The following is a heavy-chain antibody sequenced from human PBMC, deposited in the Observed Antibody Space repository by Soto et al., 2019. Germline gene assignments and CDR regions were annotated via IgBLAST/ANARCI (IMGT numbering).Heavy chain of an antibody. Sequence: PGESLKISCKDSGYSFTSYWISWVRQMPGKGLEWMGRIDPSDSYTNYSPSFQGHVTISADKSISTAYLQWSGLKASDTAMYYCASRTLSPRIGMDVWGQGTTVNVSS. V-gene: IGHV5-10-1*01. J-gene: IGHJ6*02. CDR2: IDPSDSYT. CDR1: GYSFTSYW. CDR3: ASRTLSPRIGMDV.